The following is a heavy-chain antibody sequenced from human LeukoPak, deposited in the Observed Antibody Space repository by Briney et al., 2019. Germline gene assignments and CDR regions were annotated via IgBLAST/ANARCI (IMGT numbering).Heavy chain of an antibody. CDR3: AKVADYGDYAPLGH. J-gene: IGHJ4*01. CDR2: ITTTSDYI. Sequence: KPGGSLRLSCAASGFSFSSYAMTWVRQAPGKGLQWVSSITTTSDYIYYSDSVKGRFTISRDNAKNSLYLQMNGLRAEDTAVYYCAKVADYGDYAPLGHWGQGTLVTVSS. CDR1: GFSFSSYA. D-gene: IGHD4-17*01. V-gene: IGHV3-21*01.